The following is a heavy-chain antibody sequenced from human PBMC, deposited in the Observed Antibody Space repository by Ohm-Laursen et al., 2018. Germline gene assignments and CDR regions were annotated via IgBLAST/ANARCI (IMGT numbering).Heavy chain of an antibody. CDR2: IYPGDSDT. J-gene: IGHJ4*02. Sequence: ASLRISCKGSGYSFTSYWLGWVRQMPGKGLGWMGIIYPGDSDTRYSPSFQGQVTIPADKSISTAYLQWSSLKASDTAMYYCARFSGSGSRYDYWGQGTLVTVSS. D-gene: IGHD3-10*01. CDR3: ARFSGSGSRYDY. CDR1: GYSFTSYW. V-gene: IGHV5-51*01.